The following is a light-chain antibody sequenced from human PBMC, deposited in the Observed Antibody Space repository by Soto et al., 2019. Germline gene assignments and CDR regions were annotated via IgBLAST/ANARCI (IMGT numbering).Light chain of an antibody. CDR2: DVT. CDR3: ASYTSSSTAI. V-gene: IGLV2-14*01. J-gene: IGLJ2*01. Sequence: QSALTQPASVSGSPGQSITISCTGTGSDIGGYNFVSWYQQHPGKAPKLIIFDVTDRPSGVSNRFSGSKSGNTASLTISGLQAEDEADYYCASYTSSSTAIFGGGTKLTVL. CDR1: GSDIGGYNF.